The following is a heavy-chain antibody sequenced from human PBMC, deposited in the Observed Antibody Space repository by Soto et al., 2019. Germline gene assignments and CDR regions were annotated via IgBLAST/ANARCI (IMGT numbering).Heavy chain of an antibody. D-gene: IGHD2-8*01. CDR3: AHISFGVLMVYDGGGYFDY. Sequence: QITLKESGPTLVKPTQTLTLTCTFSGVSLSTSGVGVGWIRQPPGKALECLALIYWNDDKRYSPSLKSRLTINKDTSKNQVVLTMTNMDPVDTATYYCAHISFGVLMVYDGGGYFDYWGQGTLVTVSS. J-gene: IGHJ4*02. CDR2: IYWNDDK. CDR1: GVSLSTSGVG. V-gene: IGHV2-5*01.